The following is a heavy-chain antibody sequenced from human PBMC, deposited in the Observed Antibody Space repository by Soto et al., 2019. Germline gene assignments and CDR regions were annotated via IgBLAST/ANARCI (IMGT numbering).Heavy chain of an antibody. CDR3: AKAKSDLFDP. J-gene: IGHJ5*02. CDR2: ISYDGSNK. CDR1: GFTFSSYG. V-gene: IGHV3-30*18. Sequence: QVQLVESGGGVVQPGRSLRLSCAASGFTFSSYGLHWVRQAPGKGLEWVAVISYDGSNKYYTDSVKGRFTISRDNSKNTLYLQMNSLRAEDKAVYYCAKAKSDLFDPWGQGTLVTVSS.